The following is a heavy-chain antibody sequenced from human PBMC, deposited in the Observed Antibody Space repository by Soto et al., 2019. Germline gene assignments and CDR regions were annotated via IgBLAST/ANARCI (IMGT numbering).Heavy chain of an antibody. D-gene: IGHD2-15*01. Sequence: PGGSLRLSCAASGFTFSNVWMNWVRQAPGKGLEWVGRVKSKTSGGTTDYAAPVKGRFTISRDDSKTTLYLQMNSLKTDDTGVYYCTTGMTTPYYWGQGTLVTVSS. J-gene: IGHJ4*02. CDR1: GFTFSNVW. CDR2: VKSKTSGGTT. V-gene: IGHV3-15*07. CDR3: TTGMTTPYY.